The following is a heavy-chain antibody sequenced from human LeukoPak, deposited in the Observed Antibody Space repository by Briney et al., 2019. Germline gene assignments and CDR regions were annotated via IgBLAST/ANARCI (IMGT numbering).Heavy chain of an antibody. J-gene: IGHJ1*01. CDR2: IYTSGST. D-gene: IGHD2-8*01. CDR1: GGSISSYY. Sequence: SETLSLTCTVSGGSISSYYWSWIRQTAGKGLEWIGRIYTSGSTNYNPSLKSRVTMSVDTSKNQFSLKLSSVPAADTAVYYCARGGVVLMVYASAEYFQHWGQGTLVTVSS. CDR3: ARGGVVLMVYASAEYFQH. V-gene: IGHV4-4*07.